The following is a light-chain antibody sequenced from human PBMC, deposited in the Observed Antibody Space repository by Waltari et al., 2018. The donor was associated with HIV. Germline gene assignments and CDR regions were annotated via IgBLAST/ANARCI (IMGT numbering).Light chain of an antibody. CDR3: QQYGSSPRYS. CDR1: QSVSRSY. CDR2: GAS. Sequence: EFVLTQSPGTLSLSPGERATLSCRASQSVSRSYLAWYQQKPGQAPRLLIYGASSRATGIPDRFSGSGSGTDFTLTISRLEPEDFAVYYCQQYGSSPRYSFGQGTRLEIK. J-gene: IGKJ2*03. V-gene: IGKV3-20*01.